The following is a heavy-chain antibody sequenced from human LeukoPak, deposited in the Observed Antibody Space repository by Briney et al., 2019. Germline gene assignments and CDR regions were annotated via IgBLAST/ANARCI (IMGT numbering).Heavy chain of an antibody. V-gene: IGHV3-23*01. Sequence: GGSPRLSCAASGFTFSSYAMSWVRQAPGKGLEWVSGISGSGDNTYYADSVKGRFTISRDNSKNTLYVQVNSLGTEDTAAYYCAKGSYYDSSGSFYFDYWGQGTLVTVSS. CDR2: ISGSGDNT. D-gene: IGHD3-22*01. CDR3: AKGSYYDSSGSFYFDY. J-gene: IGHJ4*02. CDR1: GFTFSSYA.